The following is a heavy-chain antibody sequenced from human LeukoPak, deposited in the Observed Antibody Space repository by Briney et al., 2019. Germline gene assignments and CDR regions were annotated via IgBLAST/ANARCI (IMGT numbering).Heavy chain of an antibody. CDR1: GFTVSNTY. CDR3: ARGGSSRDY. V-gene: IGHV3-53*01. D-gene: IGHD6-13*01. Sequence: GGSLRLSCAASGFTVSNTYMTWVRQAPGKGLEWISVIYSGGSTYYADSVRGRFTISRDNSKNTLYLQMNSLRADDTAVYYCARGGSSRDYWGQGTLVTVSS. J-gene: IGHJ4*02. CDR2: IYSGGST.